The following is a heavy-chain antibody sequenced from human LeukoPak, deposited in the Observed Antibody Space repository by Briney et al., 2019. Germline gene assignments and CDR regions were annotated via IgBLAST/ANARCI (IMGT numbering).Heavy chain of an antibody. D-gene: IGHD2-15*01. CDR1: GFTFSSYW. V-gene: IGHV3-7*01. J-gene: IGHJ5*02. Sequence: GGSLRLSCAASGFTFSSYWMSWARQAPGKGLEWVANIKQDGSEKYYVDSVKGRFTISRDNAKNSLYLQMNSLRAEDTAVYYCARGHIVVVVAEFWFDPWGQGTLVTVSS. CDR2: IKQDGSEK. CDR3: ARGHIVVVVAEFWFDP.